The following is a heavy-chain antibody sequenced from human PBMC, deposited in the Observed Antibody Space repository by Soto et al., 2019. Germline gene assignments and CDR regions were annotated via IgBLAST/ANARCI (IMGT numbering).Heavy chain of an antibody. D-gene: IGHD1-20*01. CDR1: GFSLSTSGVG. J-gene: IGHJ4*02. Sequence: SGPTLVNPTQTLTLTCTFAGFSLSTSGVGVGWIRQPPGKALEWLAVIYWDDDKRYSPSLKSRLTITKDTSKNQVVLTMTNMDPVDTATYYCAHSPNNWNNIYRVYFDYWGQGTLVTVSS. CDR3: AHSPNNWNNIYRVYFDY. V-gene: IGHV2-5*02. CDR2: IYWDDDK.